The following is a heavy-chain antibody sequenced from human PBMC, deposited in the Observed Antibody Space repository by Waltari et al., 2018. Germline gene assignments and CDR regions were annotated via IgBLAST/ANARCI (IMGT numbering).Heavy chain of an antibody. CDR3: ATWKFCTGGSCYGWGY. CDR1: GFTFSTYW. Sequence: EVQLVESGGGLVQPGGSLRLSCAASGFTFSTYWIHWVRQDPAKGLVWVSRINAEGRITGYADSVRGRFTISRDNAKNTVYLQMNSLRADDSALYYCATWKFCTGGSCYGWGYWGQGTLVTVSS. D-gene: IGHD2-15*01. J-gene: IGHJ4*02. V-gene: IGHV3-74*01. CDR2: INAEGRIT.